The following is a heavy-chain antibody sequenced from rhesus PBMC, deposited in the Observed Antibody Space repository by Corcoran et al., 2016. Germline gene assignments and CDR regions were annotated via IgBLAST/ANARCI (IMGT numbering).Heavy chain of an antibody. CDR3: ARNSYSNQMYYFDY. CDR1: GGSISSGYG. Sequence: QVQLQESGPGLVKPSETLSLTCAFSGGSISSGYGWSWIRQPPGKGLEWIGYIYGTIGHTYYNPSLKSRITMSKDTSKNQFSLKLSSVTAADTAVYYCARNSYSNQMYYFDYWGQGVLVTVSS. V-gene: IGHV4S7*01. J-gene: IGHJ4*01. D-gene: IGHD4-23*01. CDR2: IYGTIGHT.